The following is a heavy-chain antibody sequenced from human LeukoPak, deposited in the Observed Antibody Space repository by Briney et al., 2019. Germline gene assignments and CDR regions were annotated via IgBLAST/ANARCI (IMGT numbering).Heavy chain of an antibody. CDR3: ARSVVPAAPNWFDP. Sequence: PSETLSLTCTVSGGSISSGGYYWSWIRQHPGKGLEWIGYIYYSGSTYYNPSLKSRVTISVDTSKNQFSLKLSSVTAADTAVYYCARSVVPAAPNWFDPWGQETLVTVSS. V-gene: IGHV4-31*03. CDR1: GGSISSGGYY. D-gene: IGHD2-2*01. J-gene: IGHJ5*02. CDR2: IYYSGST.